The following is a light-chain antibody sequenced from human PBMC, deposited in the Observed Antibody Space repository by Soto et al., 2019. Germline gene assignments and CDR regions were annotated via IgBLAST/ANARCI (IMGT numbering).Light chain of an antibody. J-gene: IGKJ4*01. V-gene: IGKV1-39*01. CDR1: QSISSY. Sequence: DIQMTQSPSTLSASVGDRVTITCRASQSISSYLNWYQQKPGKAPKLLIYAASSLQSGVPSRFSGSGSGTDSTLTISSLQPEDFATYDCQQSYSTPLTFGGGTKVDIK. CDR2: AAS. CDR3: QQSYSTPLT.